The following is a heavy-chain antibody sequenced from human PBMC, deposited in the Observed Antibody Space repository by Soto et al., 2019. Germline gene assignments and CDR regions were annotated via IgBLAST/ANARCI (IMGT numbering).Heavy chain of an antibody. CDR2: IYYSGST. CDR1: GGSISSYY. J-gene: IGHJ4*02. CDR3: ARSDYYDSSGYWY. V-gene: IGHV4-59*01. Sequence: SETLSLTCTVSGGSISSYYWSWIRQPPGKGLEWIGYIYYSGSTNYNPSLKSRVTISVDTSKNQFSLKLSSVTAADTAVYYCARSDYYDSSGYWYWGQGTLVTVSS. D-gene: IGHD3-22*01.